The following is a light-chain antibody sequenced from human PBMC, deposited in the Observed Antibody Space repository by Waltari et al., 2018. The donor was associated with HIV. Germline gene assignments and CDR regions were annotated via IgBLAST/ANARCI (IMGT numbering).Light chain of an antibody. J-gene: IGLJ1*01. Sequence: QSVLTQPPSASGAPGQRVTISCSGSSSNLENDNVYWYQQFPGAAPKLLIYKDTRRPAGVPDRFTGSKSGTSASLAIGGLRSDDEADYYCVGWDSRLRGYVFGAGTKVTVL. CDR3: VGWDSRLRGYV. V-gene: IGLV1-47*01. CDR1: SSNLENDN. CDR2: KDT.